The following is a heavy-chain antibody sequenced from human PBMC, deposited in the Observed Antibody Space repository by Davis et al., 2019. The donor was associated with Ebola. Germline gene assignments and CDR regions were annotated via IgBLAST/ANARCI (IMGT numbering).Heavy chain of an antibody. CDR2: ISAYNGNT. D-gene: IGHD2-15*01. CDR1: GYTFTSYG. CDR3: ARFFCSGGSCHYYYGMDV. Sequence: AASVKVSCKASGYTFTSYGISCVRQPPGLALERMGWISAYNGNTNYAQKLQGRVTITTDTSTSTAYMEQRRLRSDDTAVYYCARFFCSGGSCHYYYGMDVWGQGTTVTVSS. J-gene: IGHJ6*02. V-gene: IGHV1-18*04.